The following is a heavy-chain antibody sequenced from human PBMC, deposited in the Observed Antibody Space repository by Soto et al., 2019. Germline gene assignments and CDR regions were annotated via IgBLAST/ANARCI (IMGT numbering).Heavy chain of an antibody. D-gene: IGHD2-2*01. CDR2: IIPIFGTA. CDR1: GGTFSSYA. V-gene: IGHV1-69*13. Sequence: ASVKVSCKASGGTFSSYAISWVRQAPGQGLEWMGGIIPIFGTANYAQKFQGRVTITADESTSTAYMELSSLRPEDTAVYYCARDWVDVVLVPAAIWGQGTLVTVSS. J-gene: IGHJ4*02. CDR3: ARDWVDVVLVPAAI.